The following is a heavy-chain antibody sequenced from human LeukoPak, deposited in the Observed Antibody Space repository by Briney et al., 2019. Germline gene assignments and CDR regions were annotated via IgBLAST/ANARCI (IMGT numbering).Heavy chain of an antibody. CDR2: INPKSGGT. CDR1: GYTFTGYF. Sequence: GASVKVSCKASGYTFTGYFIHWVRQAPGQGLEWMGWINPKSGGTNYAQKFQGRVTMTRDTSISTAYMELSRLRTDDTAVYYCAREGGYEYSSSTIYWGQGTLVTVSS. D-gene: IGHD6-6*01. J-gene: IGHJ4*02. V-gene: IGHV1-2*02. CDR3: AREGGYEYSSSTIY.